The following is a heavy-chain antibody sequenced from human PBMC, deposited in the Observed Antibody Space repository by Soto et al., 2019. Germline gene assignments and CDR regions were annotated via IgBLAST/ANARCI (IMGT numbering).Heavy chain of an antibody. CDR1: GYSFTSYW. CDR3: ARQADVVVPAAMFYYYGMDV. Sequence: GESLKISCQGSGYSFTSYWIGWVRQMPGKGLEWMGIIYPGDSDTRYSPSFQGQVTISADKSISTAYLQWSSLKASDTAMYYCARQADVVVPAAMFYYYGMDVWGQGTTVTVSS. D-gene: IGHD2-2*01. V-gene: IGHV5-51*01. J-gene: IGHJ6*02. CDR2: IYPGDSDT.